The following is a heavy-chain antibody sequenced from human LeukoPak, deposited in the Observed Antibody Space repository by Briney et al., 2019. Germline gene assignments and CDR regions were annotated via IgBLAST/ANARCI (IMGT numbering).Heavy chain of an antibody. CDR2: IYSSGST. V-gene: IGHV4-4*07. D-gene: IGHD3-22*01. J-gene: IGHJ3*02. CDR3: ARGSRITMIIVADDAFDI. Sequence: SETLSLTCTVSDGSISSYYWSWIRQPAGKGLEWIGRIYSSGSTNYNPSLKSRVTMSVDTSKNQFSLKLSSVTAADTAVYYCARGSRITMIIVADDAFDIWGEGTMVTVSS. CDR1: DGSISSYY.